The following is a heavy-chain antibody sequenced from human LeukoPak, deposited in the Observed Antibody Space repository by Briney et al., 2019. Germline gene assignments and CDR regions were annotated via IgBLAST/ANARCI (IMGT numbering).Heavy chain of an antibody. J-gene: IGHJ4*02. Sequence: GGSLRLSCAASGFTFSSYAMSWVRQAPGKGLKWVSGISGSGGSTYYADSVKGRFTISRDNSKNTLYLQMNSLRAEDTAVYYCAKDSLGYSSSWYSYWGQGTLVTVSS. D-gene: IGHD6-13*01. CDR1: GFTFSSYA. CDR2: ISGSGGST. CDR3: AKDSLGYSSSWYSY. V-gene: IGHV3-23*01.